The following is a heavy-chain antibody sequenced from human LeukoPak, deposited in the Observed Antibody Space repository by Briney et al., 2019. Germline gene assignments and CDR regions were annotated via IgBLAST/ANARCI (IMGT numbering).Heavy chain of an antibody. Sequence: GGSLRLSCAASGFTFSSYAMSWVRQAPGKGLEWVSAISGSGGSTYYADSVKGRFTISSDNSKNTLYLQMNSLRAEDTAVYYCAKDYESGDIVVVVAAFDYFDYWGQGTLVTVSS. CDR3: AKDYESGDIVVVVAAFDYFDY. D-gene: IGHD2-15*01. V-gene: IGHV3-23*01. J-gene: IGHJ4*02. CDR2: ISGSGGST. CDR1: GFTFSSYA.